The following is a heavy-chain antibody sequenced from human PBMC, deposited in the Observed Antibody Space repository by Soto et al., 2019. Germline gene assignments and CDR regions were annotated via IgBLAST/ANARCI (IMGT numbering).Heavy chain of an antibody. D-gene: IGHD6-13*01. CDR3: AREQLAAAGTDFDY. Sequence: EVQLVESGGGLVKPGGSLRLSCAASGFTPSSYSMNWVRQAPGKGLEWVSSISSSSSYIYYADSVKGRFTISRDNAKNALYLQMNSLIAEDTAVYYCAREQLAAAGTDFDYWGQGTLVTVSS. J-gene: IGHJ4*02. CDR2: ISSSSSYI. CDR1: GFTPSSYS. V-gene: IGHV3-21*01.